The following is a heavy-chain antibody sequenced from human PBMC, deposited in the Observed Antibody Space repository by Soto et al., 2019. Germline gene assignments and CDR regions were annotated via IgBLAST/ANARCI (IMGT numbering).Heavy chain of an antibody. V-gene: IGHV1-3*01. Sequence: QVQLVQSGAEVKKPGASVKVSCKASGYTFTSYAMRWVRQAPGQRLEWMGWINAGNGNTKYSQKFQGRVTITRDTTDSTAHIELISLRCEETEVYYWARGPGGHVGTGFYWGQGTLVTVSS. CDR3: ARGPGGHVGTGFY. CDR2: INAGNGNT. CDR1: GYTFTSYA. J-gene: IGHJ4*02. D-gene: IGHD2-15*01.